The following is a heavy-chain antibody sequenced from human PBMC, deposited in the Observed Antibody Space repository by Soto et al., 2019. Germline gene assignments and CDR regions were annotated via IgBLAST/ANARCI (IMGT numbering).Heavy chain of an antibody. J-gene: IGHJ5*02. CDR1: GGSVSSGSYY. V-gene: IGHV4-61*01. Sequence: SETLSLTCTVSGGSVSSGSYYRSWSRQPPGKGLEWIGYTYYSESTNYIPSLKSRVTISVDTSKNQFSLKLSSVTAADTAVYYCARGQRVALDVRWVRADRLPGGWFDPWGQGTLVTVSS. CDR2: TYYSEST. D-gene: IGHD5-12*01. CDR3: ARGQRVALDVRWVRADRLPGGWFDP.